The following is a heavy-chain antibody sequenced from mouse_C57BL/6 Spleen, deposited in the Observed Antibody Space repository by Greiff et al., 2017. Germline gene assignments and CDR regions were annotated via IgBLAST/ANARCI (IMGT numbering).Heavy chain of an antibody. V-gene: IGHV1-54*01. CDR3: ARSSTMAQAWFAY. CDR2: INPGSGGT. Sequence: QLKESGAELVRPGTSVKVSCKASGYAFTNYLIEWVKQRPGQGLEWIGVINPGSGGTNYNEKFKGKATLTADKSSSTAYMQLSSLTSEDSAVYFCARSSTMAQAWFAYWGQGTLVTVSA. D-gene: IGHD2-1*01. J-gene: IGHJ3*01. CDR1: GYAFTNYL.